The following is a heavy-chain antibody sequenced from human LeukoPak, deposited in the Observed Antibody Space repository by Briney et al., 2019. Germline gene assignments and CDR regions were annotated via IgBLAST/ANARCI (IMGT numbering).Heavy chain of an antibody. CDR2: INPNSGGT. Sequence: ASVKGSCKASGYTFIDYYMHWVRQAPGQGLEWMGWINPNSGGTDYAQKFQGRVTMTRDASISTAYMELSRLRSDDTAVYYCARGGYNTGWEFDYWGQGTLVTVSS. D-gene: IGHD6-19*01. CDR1: GYTFIDYY. CDR3: ARGGYNTGWEFDY. J-gene: IGHJ4*02. V-gene: IGHV1-2*02.